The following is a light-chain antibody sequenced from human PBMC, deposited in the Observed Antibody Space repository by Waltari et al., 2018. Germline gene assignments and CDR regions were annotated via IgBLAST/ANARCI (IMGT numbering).Light chain of an antibody. Sequence: DIVMTQSPDSLAVSLGERATINCKSSQSVLYRSDNKNYLGWYQQKPGLPPILLIYWASTRESGVPDRFSGSGSGTDFTLTISSLQAEDVAVYYCQQYYSSPVTFGQGTRLEIK. CDR1: QSVLYRSDNKNY. CDR2: WAS. J-gene: IGKJ5*01. V-gene: IGKV4-1*01. CDR3: QQYYSSPVT.